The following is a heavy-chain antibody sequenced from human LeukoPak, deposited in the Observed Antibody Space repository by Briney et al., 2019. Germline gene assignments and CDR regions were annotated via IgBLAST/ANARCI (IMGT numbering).Heavy chain of an antibody. CDR2: IYTSGST. V-gene: IGHV4-4*09. J-gene: IGHJ4*02. Sequence: NPSETLSLTCTVSGGSISSYYWSWIRQPPGKGLEWIGYIYTSGSTNYNPSLKSRVTISVDTSKNRFSLKLSSVTAADTAVYYCARHNYYDSSGYYDYWGQGTLVTVSS. D-gene: IGHD3-22*01. CDR3: ARHNYYDSSGYYDY. CDR1: GGSISSYY.